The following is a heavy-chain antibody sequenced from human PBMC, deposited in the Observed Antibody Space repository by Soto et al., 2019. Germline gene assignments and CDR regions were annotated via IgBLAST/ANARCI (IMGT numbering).Heavy chain of an antibody. CDR1: GYTFTTYY. V-gene: IGHV1-46*01. CDR2: INPNGGST. CDR3: ARAGYCSGGTCFHGNCDY. J-gene: IGHJ4*02. D-gene: IGHD2-15*01. Sequence: QVQLVQSGAEVKRPGASVKVSCKASGYTFTTYYMHWVRQAPGPGLEWVGIINPNGGSTTYSQNFQGRVTMTRDTSTSTVYLELSSLRSEDTAVYYCARAGYCSGGTCFHGNCDYWGQGTLVTVSA.